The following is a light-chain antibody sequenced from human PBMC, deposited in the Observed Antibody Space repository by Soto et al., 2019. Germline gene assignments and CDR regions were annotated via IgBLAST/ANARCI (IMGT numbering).Light chain of an antibody. CDR1: SSKIGAGYD. Sequence: QSALAQPPPVSGAPGQRVTLSCTGSSSKIGAGYDVHWYQQLPGTAPKLLIYGNSNRPSGVPDRFSGSKSGTSASLAITGLQAEDEADYYCQSYDSSLSALYVFGTGTKVTVL. V-gene: IGLV1-40*01. J-gene: IGLJ1*01. CDR3: QSYDSSLSALYV. CDR2: GNS.